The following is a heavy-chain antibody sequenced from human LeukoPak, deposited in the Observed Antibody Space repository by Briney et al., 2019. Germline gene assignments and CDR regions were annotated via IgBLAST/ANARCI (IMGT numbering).Heavy chain of an antibody. V-gene: IGHV4-4*07. Sequence: PSETLSLTCTVSGGSISSYYWSWIRQPAGKGPEWIGRIYTSGSTNYNPSLKSRVTMSVDTSKNQFSLKLSSVTAADTAVYYCARNYYDSSGYKYAFDYWGQGTLVTVSS. CDR3: ARNYYDSSGYKYAFDY. CDR1: GGSISSYY. D-gene: IGHD3-22*01. J-gene: IGHJ4*02. CDR2: IYTSGST.